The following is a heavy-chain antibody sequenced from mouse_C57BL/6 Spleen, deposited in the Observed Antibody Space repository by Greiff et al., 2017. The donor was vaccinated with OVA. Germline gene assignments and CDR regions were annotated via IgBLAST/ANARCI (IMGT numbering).Heavy chain of an antibody. V-gene: IGHV1-15*01. D-gene: IGHD2-4*01. CDR3: TRKLRRDYAMDY. CDR2: IDPETGGT. J-gene: IGHJ4*01. Sequence: QVQLKQSGAELVRPGASVTLSCKASGYTFTDYEMHWVKQTPVHGLEWIGAIDPETGGTAYNQKFKGKAILTADKSSSTAYMELRSLTSEDSAVYYCTRKLRRDYAMDYWGQGTSVTVSS. CDR1: GYTFTDYE.